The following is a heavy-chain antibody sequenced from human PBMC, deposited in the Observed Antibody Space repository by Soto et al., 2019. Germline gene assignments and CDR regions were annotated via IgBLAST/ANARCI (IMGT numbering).Heavy chain of an antibody. V-gene: IGHV3-9*01. Sequence: EVQLVESGGGLVQPGRSLRLSCAASGFTFDDYAMHWVRQAPGKGLEWVSGISWNSGSIGYADSVKGRFTISRDNAKNSLYLQMNSLRAEDTALYYCAKDRNTHYNTGGAFDIWGQGTMVTVSS. CDR2: ISWNSGSI. J-gene: IGHJ3*02. CDR3: AKDRNTHYNTGGAFDI. CDR1: GFTFDDYA. D-gene: IGHD3-16*02.